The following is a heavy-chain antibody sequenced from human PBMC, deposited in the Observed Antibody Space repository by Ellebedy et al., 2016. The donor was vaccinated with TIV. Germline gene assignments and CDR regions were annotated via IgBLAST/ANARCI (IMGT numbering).Heavy chain of an antibody. J-gene: IGHJ4*02. D-gene: IGHD5-18*01. Sequence: PGGSLRLSCAASGFTFSSYSMNWVRQAPGKGLEWVSYISSSSSTIDYADSVKGRFTISRDDAKNSLYLQMNTLRAEDTAVYYCAKTRGYNYGYSDYWGQGTLVTVSS. CDR1: GFTFSSYS. V-gene: IGHV3-48*04. CDR2: ISSSSSTI. CDR3: AKTRGYNYGYSDY.